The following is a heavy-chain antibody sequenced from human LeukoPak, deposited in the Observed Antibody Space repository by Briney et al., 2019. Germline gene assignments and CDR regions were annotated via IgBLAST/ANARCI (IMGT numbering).Heavy chain of an antibody. CDR1: GFTFNSHW. Sequence: PGGSLRLSCAASGFTFNSHWMHWVRQAPGKGLIWVSRINSDGGSTSYADSVKGRFTISRDNAKNTLYLQINSLRAEDTAVYYCAREVEATVDYWGQGTLVTVSS. CDR3: AREVEATVDY. D-gene: IGHD1-26*01. V-gene: IGHV3-74*01. J-gene: IGHJ4*02. CDR2: INSDGGST.